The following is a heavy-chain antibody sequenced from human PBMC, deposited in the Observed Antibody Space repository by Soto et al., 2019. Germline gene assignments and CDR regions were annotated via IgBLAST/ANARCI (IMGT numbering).Heavy chain of an antibody. CDR2: INHSGST. Sequence: SETLSLTCAVYGGSFSGYYWSWIRQPPGKGLEWIGEINHSGSTNYNPSLKSRVTISVDTSKNQFSLKLSSVTAADTAVYYCARCKRRYYGSGSPIYYYYGMDVWGQGTTVTVSS. CDR1: GGSFSGYY. D-gene: IGHD3-10*01. V-gene: IGHV4-34*01. J-gene: IGHJ6*02. CDR3: ARCKRRYYGSGSPIYYYYGMDV.